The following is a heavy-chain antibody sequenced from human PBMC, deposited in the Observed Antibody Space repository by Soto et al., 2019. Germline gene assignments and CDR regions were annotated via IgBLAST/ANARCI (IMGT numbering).Heavy chain of an antibody. D-gene: IGHD6-6*01. CDR1: GDSVSSNSAA. Sequence: QVQLQQSGPGLLMPSQTLSLTCAVSGDSVSSNSAAWNWIRQSPSGGLEWLGRTYYRSRWYSDYAGSVKSRITINADTSKNQVSLHLNSVTPQDTAVYYCARGPSPLAYWGRGTVVTVSS. CDR2: TYYRSRWYS. CDR3: ARGPSPLAY. J-gene: IGHJ4*02. V-gene: IGHV6-1*01.